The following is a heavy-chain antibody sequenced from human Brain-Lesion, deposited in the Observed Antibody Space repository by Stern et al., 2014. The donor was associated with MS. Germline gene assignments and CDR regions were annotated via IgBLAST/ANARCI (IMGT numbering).Heavy chain of an antibody. V-gene: IGHV4-61*02. Sequence: VELVQSGPGLVKPSQTLSLSCTVSGGSISSGGYYWSWIRQPAGKGLEWIGRIFNSGSTSYHPSLKSRVTISIDTSKNQFPLRLNSMTAADTAVYYCARGRVVPGFQYYATDVWGQGTTVIVSS. CDR2: IFNSGST. D-gene: IGHD2-2*01. J-gene: IGHJ6*02. CDR3: ARGRVVPGFQYYATDV. CDR1: GGSISSGGYY.